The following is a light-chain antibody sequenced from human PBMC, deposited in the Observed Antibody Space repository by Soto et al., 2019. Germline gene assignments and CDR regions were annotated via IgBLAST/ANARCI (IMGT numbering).Light chain of an antibody. J-gene: IGLJ2*01. CDR1: NIGSKS. CDR2: YDS. Sequence: SYELTQPPSVSVAPGKTARITCGGNNIGSKSVHWYQQKPGQAPVLVIYYDSDRPSGIHERFSGSNSGNTATLTISRVEAGDEADYYCQVWDSSSDHPVVFGGGTKLTVL. CDR3: QVWDSSSDHPVV. V-gene: IGLV3-21*04.